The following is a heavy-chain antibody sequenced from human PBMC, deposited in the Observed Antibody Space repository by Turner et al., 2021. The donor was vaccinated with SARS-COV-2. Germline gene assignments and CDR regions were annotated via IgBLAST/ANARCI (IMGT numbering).Heavy chain of an antibody. Sequence: EVQLAESGGGLVQPGGSLSPPCAAPGFTCSSYWMYWVRQAPGKGLVWVSRINSDGSSTSYADSVKGRFTITRDNAKNTLYLQMNSLRAEDTAVYYCAPDCSSTSCRDYWGQGTLVTVSS. D-gene: IGHD2-2*01. V-gene: IGHV3-74*01. CDR3: APDCSSTSCRDY. CDR2: INSDGSST. J-gene: IGHJ4*02. CDR1: GFTCSSYW.